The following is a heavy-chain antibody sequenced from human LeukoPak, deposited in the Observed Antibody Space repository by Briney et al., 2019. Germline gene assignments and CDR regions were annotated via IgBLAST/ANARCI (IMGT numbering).Heavy chain of an antibody. Sequence: GGSLRLSCAASGFTFTSFTMNWVRQAPGKGLEWVSYISSGGNTIYYADSVKGRFTISRGNAENSLYLQMNRLRAEDTAVYYCARSPERYCSSTSCYWGQGTLVTVSS. CDR1: GFTFTSFT. CDR3: ARSPERYCSSTSCY. J-gene: IGHJ4*02. V-gene: IGHV3-48*04. CDR2: ISSGGNTI. D-gene: IGHD2-2*01.